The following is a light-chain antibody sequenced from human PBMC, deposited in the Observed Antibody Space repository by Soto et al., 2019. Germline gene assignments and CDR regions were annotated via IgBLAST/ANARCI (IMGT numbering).Light chain of an antibody. CDR3: QQSYSIPFT. Sequence: DIQMTQSPSSLSASVGDRVTITCRASQSISGFVNWYHQRPGKAPKLLIYGASSLQSGVPSRFSGSGSGTDFTLTISSLQPDDFATYYCQQSYSIPFTFGPGTKVDFK. CDR1: QSISGF. V-gene: IGKV1-39*01. J-gene: IGKJ3*01. CDR2: GAS.